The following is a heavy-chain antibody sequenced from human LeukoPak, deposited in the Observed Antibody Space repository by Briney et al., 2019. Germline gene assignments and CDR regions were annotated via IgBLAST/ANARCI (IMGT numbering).Heavy chain of an antibody. D-gene: IGHD1-26*01. CDR3: ARSRASTRNYFDY. J-gene: IGHJ4*02. Sequence: GRSLRLSCAASGFTFSNYAIHWVRQAPGKGVEWVADLSYDGSSKYFADSVKGRFTISRDTSKNTVYLQMNSLRPEDTAVYYCARSRASTRNYFDYWGQGTLVTVSS. CDR2: LSYDGSSK. CDR1: GFTFSNYA. V-gene: IGHV3-30*01.